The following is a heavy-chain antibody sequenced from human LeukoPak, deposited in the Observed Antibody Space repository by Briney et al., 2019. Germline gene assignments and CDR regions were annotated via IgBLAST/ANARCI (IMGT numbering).Heavy chain of an antibody. Sequence: PGGSLRLSCAASGFTFSDYYMSWIRQAPGKGLEWVSYISSGSTIYYADSVKGRFTISRDNAKNSLYLQMNSLRAEDTAVYYCARVVVVAATFYFDYWGQGTLVTVSS. CDR1: GFTFSDYY. CDR3: ARVVVVAATFYFDY. D-gene: IGHD2-15*01. J-gene: IGHJ4*02. V-gene: IGHV3-11*01. CDR2: ISSGSTI.